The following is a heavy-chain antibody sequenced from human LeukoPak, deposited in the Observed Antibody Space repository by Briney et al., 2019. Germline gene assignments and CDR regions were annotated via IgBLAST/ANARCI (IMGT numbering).Heavy chain of an antibody. D-gene: IGHD5-18*01. Sequence: ASVKVSCKASGYTFTSYYMHWVRQAPGQGLEWMGIINSSGGSTSYAQKFQGRVTMTRDTSTNTVYMELGSLRSEDTAVYYCARVLRGYSYGSWGQGTLVTVSS. CDR1: GYTFTSYY. CDR2: INSSGGST. J-gene: IGHJ4*02. CDR3: ARVLRGYSYGS. V-gene: IGHV1-46*01.